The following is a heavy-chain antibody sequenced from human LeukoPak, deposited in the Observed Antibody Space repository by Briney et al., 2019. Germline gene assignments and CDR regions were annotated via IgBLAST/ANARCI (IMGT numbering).Heavy chain of an antibody. CDR2: ISGSGGST. D-gene: IGHD3-9*01. J-gene: IGHJ4*02. Sequence: GGSLRLSCAASGFTFSSYAMSWVRQAPGKGLEWVSAISGSGGSTYYADSVKGRFTISRDNSKNTLYLQMNSLRAEDTAVYYCARASLGALRYFDYWGQGTLVTVSS. CDR1: GFTFSSYA. V-gene: IGHV3-23*01. CDR3: ARASLGALRYFDY.